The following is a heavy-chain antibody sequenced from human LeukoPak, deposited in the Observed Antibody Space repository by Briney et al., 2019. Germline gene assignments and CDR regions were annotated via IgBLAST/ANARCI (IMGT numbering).Heavy chain of an antibody. CDR1: GFTFSSYS. Sequence: GGSLRLSCAASGFTFSSYSMNWVRQAPGKGLEWVSSISSSSSYIYYADSVKGRFTISRDNAKNSLYLQMNSLRAEDTAVYYCAGDLGYYDFWSGSDRVFDYWGQGTLVTVSS. CDR3: AGDLGYYDFWSGSDRVFDY. V-gene: IGHV3-21*01. CDR2: ISSSSSYI. J-gene: IGHJ4*02. D-gene: IGHD3-3*01.